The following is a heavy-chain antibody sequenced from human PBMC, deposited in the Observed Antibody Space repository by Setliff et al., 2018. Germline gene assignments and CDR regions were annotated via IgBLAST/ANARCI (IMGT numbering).Heavy chain of an antibody. D-gene: IGHD2-2*01. CDR2: ISPYSGNT. Sequence: ASVKVSCKTSGFRFTNFGFSWVRQAPGQGLEWLGSISPYSGNTNYPQWLQDRVTMTIDTSATTVYMELKSLRSDDTAQYYCVRDRAAIVVGPPTAAVDIWGKVTMVT. J-gene: IGHJ3*02. V-gene: IGHV1-18*01. CDR3: VRDRAAIVVGPPTAAVDI. CDR1: GFRFTNFG.